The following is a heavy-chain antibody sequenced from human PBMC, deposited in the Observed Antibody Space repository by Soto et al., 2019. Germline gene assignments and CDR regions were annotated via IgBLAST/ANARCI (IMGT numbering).Heavy chain of an antibody. CDR2: FDPEDGET. V-gene: IGHV1-24*01. CDR1: GYTLTELS. Sequence: ASVKVSCKVSGYTLTELSMHWVRQAPGKGLEWMGGFDPEDGETIYAQKFQGRVTMTEDTSTDTAYMELSSLRSEDTAVYYCATTRIAAAGTFLPLDYWGQGTLVTVSS. J-gene: IGHJ4*02. CDR3: ATTRIAAAGTFLPLDY. D-gene: IGHD6-13*01.